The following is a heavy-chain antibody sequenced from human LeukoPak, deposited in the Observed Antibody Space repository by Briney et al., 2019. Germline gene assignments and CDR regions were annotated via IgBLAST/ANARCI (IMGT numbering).Heavy chain of an antibody. Sequence: PSETLSLICAVYGGSFSGYYWSWIRHPPGKGLEWIGYINHSGSTNYNPSIKSRVTISIDTSKNQFSLKLTSVTDADTAVYYCARELRFLEWLSQHWFDPWGQGTLVTVSS. CDR1: GGSFSGYY. V-gene: IGHV4-34*01. J-gene: IGHJ5*02. CDR3: ARELRFLEWLSQHWFDP. CDR2: INHSGST. D-gene: IGHD3-3*01.